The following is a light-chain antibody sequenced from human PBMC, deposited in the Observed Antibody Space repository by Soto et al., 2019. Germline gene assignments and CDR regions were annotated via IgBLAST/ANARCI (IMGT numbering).Light chain of an antibody. CDR2: DAS. CDR1: QSVANNY. V-gene: IGKV3-20*01. J-gene: IGKJ4*01. CDR3: EQYGSTPLT. Sequence: EIVLTQSPGTLSLSPGERAILSCRASQSVANNYLAWYQQKPGQAPRFLMYDASSRATGIPDRFSGSGSGTDFTLTISRLEPEDFAVYYCEQYGSTPLTFGGGTKVEIK.